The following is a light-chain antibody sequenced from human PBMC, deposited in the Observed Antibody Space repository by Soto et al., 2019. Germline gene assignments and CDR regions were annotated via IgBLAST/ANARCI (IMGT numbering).Light chain of an antibody. Sequence: DFQMTQYPSSLSASVGDRVTITCRASQGISTYLNWYQQRPGKAPKLLIYAASTLENGVTSRVSGSRSGTAFTLTISSLQPEDFATYYCQQSYILPWTFGQGTKVDIK. CDR1: QGISTY. J-gene: IGKJ1*01. V-gene: IGKV1-39*01. CDR2: AAS. CDR3: QQSYILPWT.